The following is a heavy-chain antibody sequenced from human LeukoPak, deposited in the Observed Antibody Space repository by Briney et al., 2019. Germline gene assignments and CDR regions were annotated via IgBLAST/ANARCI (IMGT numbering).Heavy chain of an antibody. Sequence: ASVKISCKASGYTVTGHYLHWVRQAPGQGLEWMGWINPNSGVTNYAQKFQGRVTMTRDTSINAAYMELHSLTSDDTAMYYCAKDAYSGFSSSYNMDSWGQGTLVTVSS. D-gene: IGHD5-18*01. V-gene: IGHV1-2*02. J-gene: IGHJ4*02. CDR3: AKDAYSGFSSSYNMDS. CDR1: GYTVTGHY. CDR2: INPNSGVT.